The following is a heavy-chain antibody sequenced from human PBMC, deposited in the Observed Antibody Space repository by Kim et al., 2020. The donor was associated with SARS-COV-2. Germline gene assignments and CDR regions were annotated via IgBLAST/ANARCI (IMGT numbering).Heavy chain of an antibody. Sequence: SETLSLTCTVSGGSISSYYWSWIRQPPGKGLEWIGYIYYSGSTNYNPSLKSRVTISVDTSKNQFSLKLSSVTAADTAVYYCARVKSGWYGEVNRFDPWGQRTLVTVSS. D-gene: IGHD6-19*01. CDR1: GGSISSYY. V-gene: IGHV4-59*13. CDR2: IYYSGST. J-gene: IGHJ5*02. CDR3: ARVKSGWYGEVNRFDP.